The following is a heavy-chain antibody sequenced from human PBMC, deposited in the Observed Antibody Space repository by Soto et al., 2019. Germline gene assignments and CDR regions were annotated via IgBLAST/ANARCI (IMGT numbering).Heavy chain of an antibody. CDR3: ARDIAARNDAFDI. CDR1: GGSISSGGYY. CDR2: IYYSGGT. Sequence: PSETLSLTCTVSGGSISSGGYYWSWIRQHPGKGLEWIGYIYYSGGTYYNPSLKSRVTISVDTSKNQFSLKLSSVTAADTAVYYCARDIAARNDAFDIWGQGTMVTVSS. V-gene: IGHV4-31*03. D-gene: IGHD6-6*01. J-gene: IGHJ3*02.